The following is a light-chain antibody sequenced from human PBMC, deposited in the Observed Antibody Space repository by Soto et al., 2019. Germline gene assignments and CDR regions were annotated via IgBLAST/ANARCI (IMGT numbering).Light chain of an antibody. CDR1: QSIANY. J-gene: IGKJ4*01. Sequence: DFLMTPSPSSLSASVGDRVTIICPASQSIANYLNWYQQKPGKAPSLLIYSASTLQSGVPSRFSGSGSGTDFTLNISSLQPEDFATYLCQQTYSSPPTFGGGTKVELQ. V-gene: IGKV1-39*01. CDR3: QQTYSSPPT. CDR2: SAS.